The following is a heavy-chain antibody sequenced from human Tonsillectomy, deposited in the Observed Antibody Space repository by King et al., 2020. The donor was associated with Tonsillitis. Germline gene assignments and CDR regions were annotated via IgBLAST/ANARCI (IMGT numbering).Heavy chain of an antibody. CDR3: AKGAPGIAVAGSGAFDF. CDR2: ISGSGGST. V-gene: IGHV3-23*04. J-gene: IGHJ4*02. Sequence: VQLVQSGGDLVQPGGSLRVSCAASGFTFSSYAMSWVRQAPGKGLEWVSTISGSGGSTYYADSVKGRFTISRDNSKNTLYVKMNSLRAEDTAVYFCAKGAPGIAVAGSGAFDFWGQGTLVTVSS. CDR1: GFTFSSYA. D-gene: IGHD6-19*01.